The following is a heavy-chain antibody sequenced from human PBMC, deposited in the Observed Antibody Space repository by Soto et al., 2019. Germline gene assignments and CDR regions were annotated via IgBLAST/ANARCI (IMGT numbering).Heavy chain of an antibody. CDR1: GGSISSSTNY. CDR3: ARHLVVAGTTYNWFDL. CDR2: IFYGERS. J-gene: IGHJ5*02. V-gene: IGHV4-39*01. Sequence: SETLSLTCTVSGGSISSSTNYWGWIRQLPGKGLEWIGSIFYGERSYYNPAPRSRVAIYIDPSKNLFSLKLSSVTAADTGVYYCARHLVVAGTTYNWFDLWGQGTLVT. D-gene: IGHD2-15*01.